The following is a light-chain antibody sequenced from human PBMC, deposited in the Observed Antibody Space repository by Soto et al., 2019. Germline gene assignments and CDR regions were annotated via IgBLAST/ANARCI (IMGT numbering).Light chain of an antibody. V-gene: IGLV7-46*01. J-gene: IGLJ3*02. CDR3: LLSYSGARGGV. CDR1: TGAVTSGHY. Sequence: QAVVTQEPSLTVSPGGTVTLTCGSSTGAVTSGHYPYWFQQKPGQAPRTLIYDTSNKHSWTPARFSGSLLGGKAALTLSGAQPEDEADYYCLLSYSGARGGVFGGGTQLTVL. CDR2: DTS.